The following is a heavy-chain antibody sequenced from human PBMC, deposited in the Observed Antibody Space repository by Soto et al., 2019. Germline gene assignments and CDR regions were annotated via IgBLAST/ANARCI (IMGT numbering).Heavy chain of an antibody. Sequence: QVHLVQSGTEVKKPGSSVKVSCKASGGTFSSSGFSWVRQAPGQGLEWMGMIVPSLDTTNYAQKFQARVTITADEVTSTAYMELRSLRSVDTALYYCARWLHPRYTVDPYAVDVWGQGTRVIVSS. J-gene: IGHJ6*02. V-gene: IGHV1-69*11. CDR2: IVPSLDTT. CDR3: ARWLHPRYTVDPYAVDV. D-gene: IGHD5-12*01. CDR1: GGTFSSSG.